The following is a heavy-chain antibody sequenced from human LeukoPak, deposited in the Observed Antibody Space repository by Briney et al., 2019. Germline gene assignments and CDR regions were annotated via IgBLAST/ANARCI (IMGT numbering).Heavy chain of an antibody. CDR2: IYPGDSDT. J-gene: IGHJ4*02. Sequence: GESLQISCQGSGYSFTSYWVAWVRQMPGKGLEWTGIIYPGDSDTRYSPSFQGQVTISADKSISTAYLQWSSLKASDTAMYYCARSYNGYLDYWGQGTLVTVSS. CDR1: GYSFTSYW. D-gene: IGHD1-14*01. CDR3: ARSYNGYLDY. V-gene: IGHV5-51*01.